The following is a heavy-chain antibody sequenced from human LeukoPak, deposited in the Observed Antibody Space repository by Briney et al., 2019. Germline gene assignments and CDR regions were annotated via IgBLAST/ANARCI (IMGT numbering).Heavy chain of an antibody. CDR2: IKHDGSEK. D-gene: IGHD3-22*01. J-gene: IGHJ3*02. Sequence: GGSLRLSCAASGFTFSSYWMSWVRQAPGKGLEWVANIKHDGSEKSYMDSVTGRFTISRDNAKNSLYLQMNSLRAEDTAVYYCAGVDSGYDAFDIWGQGTMVTVSS. CDR1: GFTFSSYW. CDR3: AGVDSGYDAFDI. V-gene: IGHV3-7*01.